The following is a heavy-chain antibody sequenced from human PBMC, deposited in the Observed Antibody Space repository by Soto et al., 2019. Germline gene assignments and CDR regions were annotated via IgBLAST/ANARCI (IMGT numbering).Heavy chain of an antibody. Sequence: EVQLLESGGGLVQRGMSLRLSCAASGFTFSSYAMSWVRQAPGKGLEWVSAISGIGHSTYYADSVKGRFTISRDNSKNTLYLQMNSLRAEDTAVYYCAKRIMATIGHFDSWGQGTLVTVSS. V-gene: IGHV3-23*01. CDR1: GFTFSSYA. J-gene: IGHJ4*02. D-gene: IGHD5-12*01. CDR2: ISGIGHST. CDR3: AKRIMATIGHFDS.